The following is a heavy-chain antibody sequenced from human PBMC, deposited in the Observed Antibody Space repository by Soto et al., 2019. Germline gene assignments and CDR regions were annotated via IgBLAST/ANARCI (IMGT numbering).Heavy chain of an antibody. CDR2: IWFDGSNK. CDR1: GFIFSNYG. CDR3: ARANTSPFDY. V-gene: IGHV3-33*01. J-gene: IGHJ4*02. Sequence: QVQLVESGGGVVQPGRSLRLSCGASGFIFSNYGMHWIRQAPGKGLEWVTIIWFDGSNKWYADSVKGRFIISRDDSKNMVYLQMNSLRVDDTAIYYFARANTSPFDYWGRGTLVTVSS.